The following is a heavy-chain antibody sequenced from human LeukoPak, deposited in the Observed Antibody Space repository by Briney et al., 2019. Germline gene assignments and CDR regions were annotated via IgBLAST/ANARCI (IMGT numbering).Heavy chain of an antibody. CDR2: IKSDGSTT. CDR3: ARDPSAWSGYYDY. CDR1: GFTSSSYW. V-gene: IGHV3-74*01. J-gene: IGHJ4*02. D-gene: IGHD3-3*01. Sequence: GGSLRLSCAASGFTSSSYWMHWVRQAPEKGLVWVSRIKSDGSTTNYADSVKGRFTISRDNAKNTLYLQMNGLRAEDTAVYYCARDPSAWSGYYDYWGQGTPVTVSS.